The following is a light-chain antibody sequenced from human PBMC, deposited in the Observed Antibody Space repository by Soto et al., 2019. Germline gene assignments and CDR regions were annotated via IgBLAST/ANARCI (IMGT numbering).Light chain of an antibody. CDR3: QTWGTGIHYV. Sequence: QSVLTQSPSASASLGASVKLTCTLSSGHSSYAIAWHQQQPEKGPRYLMKLNSDGSHSKGDGLPDRFSGSSSGAERSLTISSLQSEDEADYYCQTWGTGIHYVFGTGTKLTVL. V-gene: IGLV4-69*01. J-gene: IGLJ1*01. CDR1: SGHSSYA. CDR2: LNSDGSH.